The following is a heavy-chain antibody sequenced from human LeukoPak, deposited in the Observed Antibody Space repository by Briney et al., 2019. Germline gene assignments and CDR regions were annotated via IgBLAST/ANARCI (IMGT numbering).Heavy chain of an antibody. J-gene: IGHJ4*02. CDR2: IYTSGGT. Sequence: SETLSLTCTASGDSVSSYYWSWIRQPAGKGLEWIGRIYTSGGTNYNPSLTSRVTISLDTSRNQFSLKVTSLTAADTAVYYCARAPIGSHLDYWGPGTLVTVSS. CDR1: GDSVSSYY. V-gene: IGHV4-4*07. CDR3: ARAPIGSHLDY. D-gene: IGHD1-26*01.